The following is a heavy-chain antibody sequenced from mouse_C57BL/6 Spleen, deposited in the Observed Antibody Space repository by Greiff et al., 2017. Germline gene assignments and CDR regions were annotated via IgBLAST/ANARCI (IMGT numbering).Heavy chain of an antibody. CDR1: GYAFSSSW. CDR3: AREAYDYDGSWFAY. V-gene: IGHV1-82*01. CDR2: LYPGDGDT. Sequence: QVQLQQSGPELVKPGASVKISCKASGYAFSSSWMNWVKQRPGKGLEWIGRLYPGDGDTNYNGKFKGKATLTADKSSSTAYMQLSSLSSADSAVCFCAREAYDYDGSWFAYWGQGTLVTVSA. D-gene: IGHD2-4*01. J-gene: IGHJ3*01.